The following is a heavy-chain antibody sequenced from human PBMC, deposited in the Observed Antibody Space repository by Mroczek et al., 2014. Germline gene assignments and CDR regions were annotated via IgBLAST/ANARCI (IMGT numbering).Heavy chain of an antibody. CDR3: ARVSSVRSLTGTVDY. V-gene: IGHV1-2*02. CDR2: ISPTSGDT. D-gene: IGHD3-9*01. J-gene: IGHJ4*02. Sequence: SGAEVKKPGASVKVSCKASGYTFTGYYIHWIRQAPGQGLEWVGWISPTSGDTNYAQNFQGRVTMTRDTSISTAYMELRRLTFDDTAVFYCARVSSVRSLTGTVDYWGQGTRVTVSS. CDR1: GYTFTGYY.